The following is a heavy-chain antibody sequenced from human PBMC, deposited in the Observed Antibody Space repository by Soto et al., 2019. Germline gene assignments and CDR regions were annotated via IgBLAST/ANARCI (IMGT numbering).Heavy chain of an antibody. J-gene: IGHJ6*02. CDR2: ISWNSGSI. Sequence: EVQLVESGGGLVQPGRSLRLSCAASGFTFDDYAMHWVRQAPGKGLEWVSGISWNSGSIGYADSVKGRFTISRDNAKNSLYLQMNSLRAEDTALYYCAKDIGSNCSGGSCYSRDYYYYGMDVWGQGTTVTVSS. CDR3: AKDIGSNCSGGSCYSRDYYYYGMDV. V-gene: IGHV3-9*01. CDR1: GFTFDDYA. D-gene: IGHD2-15*01.